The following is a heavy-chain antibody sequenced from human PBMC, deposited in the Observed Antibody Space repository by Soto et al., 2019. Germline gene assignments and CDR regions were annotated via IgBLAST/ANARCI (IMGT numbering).Heavy chain of an antibody. Sequence: EVQLVESGGGLVQPGGSLRLSCAAHGFAITNYEMNWIRQAPGKGLEWVSYIGRSGSPIYYTDFVKGRFTISTDSAKNSLSLQMDSLRAEDTALYYCARDPGTLGSTDAFYIWGQGTLVTISS. CDR1: GFAITNYE. CDR3: ARDPGTLGSTDAFYI. J-gene: IGHJ3*02. V-gene: IGHV3-48*03. CDR2: IGRSGSPI. D-gene: IGHD7-27*01.